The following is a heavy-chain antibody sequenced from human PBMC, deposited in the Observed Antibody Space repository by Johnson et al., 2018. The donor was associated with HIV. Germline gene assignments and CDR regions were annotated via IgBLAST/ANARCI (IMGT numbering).Heavy chain of an antibody. CDR2: INSDGSST. D-gene: IGHD1-26*01. V-gene: IGHV3-74*02. CDR1: GFTFSSYW. CDR3: AREPLGPEGFDI. J-gene: IGHJ3*02. Sequence: EVQLVESGGGVVQPGGSLRLSCAASGFTFSSYWMHWVRQAPGKGLVWVSRINSDGSSTSYADSVKGRFTISRDNAKNTLYLQMKSRRAEDTAVYYCAREPLGPEGFDIWGQGTMVTVSS.